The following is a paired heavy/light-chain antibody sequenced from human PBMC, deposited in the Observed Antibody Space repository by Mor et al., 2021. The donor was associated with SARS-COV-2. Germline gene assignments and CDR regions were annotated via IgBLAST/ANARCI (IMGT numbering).Light chain of an antibody. J-gene: IGKJ2*01. CDR2: DAS. CDR3: QQYGSSPT. Sequence: EIVLTQSPATLSLSPGERATLSCGASQSVSSSYLAWYQQKPGLAPRLLIYDASSRATGIPDRFSGSGSGTDFTLTISRLEPEDFAVYYCQQYGSSPTFGQGTKLEIK. CDR1: QSVSSSY. V-gene: IGKV3D-20*01.
Heavy chain of an antibody. CDR2: ISYDGSNK. CDR3: AREYSSGWYQVPFSYYYYYGMDV. J-gene: IGHJ6*02. V-gene: IGHV3-30-3*01. CDR1: GFTFSSYA. Sequence: QVQLVESGGGVVQPGRSLRLSCAASGFTFSSYAMHWVRQAPGKGLEWVAVISYDGSNKYYADSVKGRFTISRDNSKNTLYLQMNSLRAEDTAVYYCAREYSSGWYQVPFSYYYYYGMDVWGQGTTVTVSS. D-gene: IGHD6-19*01.